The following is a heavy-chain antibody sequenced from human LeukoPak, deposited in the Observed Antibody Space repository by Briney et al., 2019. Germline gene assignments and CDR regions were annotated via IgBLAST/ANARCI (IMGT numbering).Heavy chain of an antibody. Sequence: SETLSLTCTVSGGSISSYYWSWIRQPPGKGLEWIGYIFYSGSTKYNPSLKSRVTISVDTSKNQFSLKLSSVTAADTAVYYCARGEWDLLFDYWGQGTLVTVSS. CDR1: GGSISSYY. V-gene: IGHV4-59*01. J-gene: IGHJ4*02. D-gene: IGHD1-26*01. CDR3: ARGEWDLLFDY. CDR2: IFYSGST.